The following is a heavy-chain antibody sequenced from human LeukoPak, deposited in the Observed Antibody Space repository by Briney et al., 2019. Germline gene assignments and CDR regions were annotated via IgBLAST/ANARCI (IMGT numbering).Heavy chain of an antibody. CDR3: ARVSNYDILTGER. J-gene: IGHJ4*02. Sequence: ASVKVSCKASGYTFTSYGISWVRQAPGQGLEWMGWISAYNGNTNYAQKLQGRVTMTTDTPTSTAYMELRSLRPDDTAVYYCARVSNYDILTGERWGQGTLVTVSS. CDR1: GYTFTSYG. V-gene: IGHV1-18*04. CDR2: ISAYNGNT. D-gene: IGHD3-9*01.